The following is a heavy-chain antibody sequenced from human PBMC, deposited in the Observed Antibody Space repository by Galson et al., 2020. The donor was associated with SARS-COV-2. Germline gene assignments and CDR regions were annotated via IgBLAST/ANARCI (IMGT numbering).Heavy chain of an antibody. CDR3: ARSPFMVPAALPHAFDI. J-gene: IGHJ3*02. D-gene: IGHD2-2*01. CDR1: GFTFSSYA. CDR2: ISYDGSNK. V-gene: IGHV3-30*04. Sequence: GESLKISCAASGFTFSSYAMHWVRQAPGKGLEWVAVISYDGSNKYYADSVKGRFTISRDNSKNTLYLQMNSLRAEDTAVYYCARSPFMVPAALPHAFDIWGQGTMVTVSS.